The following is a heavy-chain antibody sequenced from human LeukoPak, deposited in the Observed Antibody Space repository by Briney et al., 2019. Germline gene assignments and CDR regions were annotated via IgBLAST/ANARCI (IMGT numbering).Heavy chain of an antibody. Sequence: TGGSLRLSCAASGFTFSSYAMSWVSQAPGKGLEWVSAISGSGGSTYYADSVKGRFTISRDNSKNTLYLQMNSLRAEDTAVYYCAKDLPPYYDFWSGYYSDAFDIWGQGTMVTVSS. J-gene: IGHJ3*02. D-gene: IGHD3-3*01. CDR3: AKDLPPYYDFWSGYYSDAFDI. CDR1: GFTFSSYA. V-gene: IGHV3-23*01. CDR2: ISGSGGST.